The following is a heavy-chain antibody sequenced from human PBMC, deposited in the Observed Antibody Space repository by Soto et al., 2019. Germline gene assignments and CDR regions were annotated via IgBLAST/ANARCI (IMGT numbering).Heavy chain of an antibody. CDR2: VYYNGST. J-gene: IGHJ4*02. Sequence: QLQLRESGPGLVKPSETLSLTCTVSGNSISGTSSFWAWIRQPPGKNLEWIGSVYYNGSTYYNLSLKSRVSISIDTSKNQFSLSLNSVTAADTAVYYCTRRVRSPGLLDYWGQGALVTVSS. V-gene: IGHV4-39*01. CDR3: TRRVRSPGLLDY. CDR1: GNSISGTSSF.